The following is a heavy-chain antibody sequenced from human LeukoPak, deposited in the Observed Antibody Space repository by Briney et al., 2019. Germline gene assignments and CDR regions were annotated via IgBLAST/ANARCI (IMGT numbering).Heavy chain of an antibody. J-gene: IGHJ4*02. CDR3: ATTLGSGWKFDY. V-gene: IGHV3-30*03. Sequence: GRSLRLSCAASGFIFSNYGIHWVRQAPGKGLEWVAVISYDGSNKYADSVKGRFTISRDNSKNTLFLQMNSLRPDDTAVYYCATTLGSGWKFDYWGQGTLVTVSS. D-gene: IGHD6-19*01. CDR1: GFIFSNYG. CDR2: ISYDGSNK.